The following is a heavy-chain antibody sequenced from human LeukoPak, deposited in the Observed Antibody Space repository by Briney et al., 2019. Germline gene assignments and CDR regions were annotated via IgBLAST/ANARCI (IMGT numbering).Heavy chain of an antibody. D-gene: IGHD2-21*02. CDR1: GGSFSGYY. CDR2: INHSGST. Sequence: SETLSLTCAVYGGSFSGYYGSWIRQPPGKGLEWIGEINHSGSTNYNPSLKSRVTISVDTSKNQFSLKLSSVTAADTAVYYCARGHGVTSPSDAFDIWGQGTMVTVSS. V-gene: IGHV4-34*01. J-gene: IGHJ3*02. CDR3: ARGHGVTSPSDAFDI.